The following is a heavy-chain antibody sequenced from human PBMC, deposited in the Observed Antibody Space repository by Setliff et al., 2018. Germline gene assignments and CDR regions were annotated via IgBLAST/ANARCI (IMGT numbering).Heavy chain of an antibody. CDR3: AISSLSICSGGSCPNAFDI. V-gene: IGHV1-18*01. J-gene: IGHJ3*02. Sequence: ASVKVSCKASGYTFTDFGVSWVRQAPGQGLEWVGWISPYNGNTYYAPKFQGTAIMTTDTSTSAAYMELRSLRSDDTAVYYCAISSLSICSGGSCPNAFDIWGQGTMVTVSS. D-gene: IGHD2-15*01. CDR2: ISPYNGNT. CDR1: GYTFTDFG.